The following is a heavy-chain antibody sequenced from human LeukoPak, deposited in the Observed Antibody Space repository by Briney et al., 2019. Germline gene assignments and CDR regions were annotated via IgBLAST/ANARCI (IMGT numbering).Heavy chain of an antibody. CDR2: ISGSGSST. Sequence: GGSLRLSCAASGFTFSSYAMTWVRQAPGKGLEWVSAISGSGSSTYYADSVKGRFTISRDNSKNTLYLQMNNLRAEDTAVYYCARGPLNYYDSSGYFDYWGQGTLVTVSS. J-gene: IGHJ4*02. V-gene: IGHV3-23*01. CDR1: GFTFSSYA. CDR3: ARGPLNYYDSSGYFDY. D-gene: IGHD3-22*01.